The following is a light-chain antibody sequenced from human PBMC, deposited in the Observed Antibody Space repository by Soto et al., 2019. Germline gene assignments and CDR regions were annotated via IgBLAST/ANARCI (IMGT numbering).Light chain of an antibody. CDR3: KDYESYSKT. CDR1: QNISSY. V-gene: IGKV1-5*01. CDR2: GAY. J-gene: IGKJ1*01. Sequence: DIQVTLSPSSLSTSVRDRDTITRRASQNISSYLPWYQQKPGKAYTLLIYGAYSLKSGVQTSFSGSGSGTDFTLTIRSLQPEDCATYYCKDYESYSKTFRQGTKVDNK.